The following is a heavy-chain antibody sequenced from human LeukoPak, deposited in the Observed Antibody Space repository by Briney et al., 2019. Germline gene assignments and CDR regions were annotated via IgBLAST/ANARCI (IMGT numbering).Heavy chain of an antibody. CDR1: GGSISSYY. Sequence: SETLSLTCTVSGGSISSYYWSWIRQPPGKGLEWIGYIYYSGSTDYNPSLKSRVTISVDTSKNQFSLKLSSVTAADTAVYYCARTLDLNYITMLRGVPRGYFDYWGQGTLVTVSS. V-gene: IGHV4-59*12. J-gene: IGHJ4*02. CDR3: ARTLDLNYITMLRGVPRGYFDY. D-gene: IGHD3-10*01. CDR2: IYYSGST.